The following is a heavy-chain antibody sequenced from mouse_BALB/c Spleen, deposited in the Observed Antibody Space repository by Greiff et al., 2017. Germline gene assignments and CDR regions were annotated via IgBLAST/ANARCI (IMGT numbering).Heavy chain of an antibody. CDR2: ISSGSSTI. V-gene: IGHV5-17*02. D-gene: IGHD2-1*01. Sequence: EVQGVESGGGLVQPGGSRKLSCAASGFTFSSFGMHWVRQAPEKGLEWVAYISSGSSTIYYADTVKGRFTISRDNPKNTLFLQMTSLRSEDTAMYYCARRRGNYGAMDYWGQGTSVTVSS. CDR1: GFTFSSFG. J-gene: IGHJ4*01. CDR3: ARRRGNYGAMDY.